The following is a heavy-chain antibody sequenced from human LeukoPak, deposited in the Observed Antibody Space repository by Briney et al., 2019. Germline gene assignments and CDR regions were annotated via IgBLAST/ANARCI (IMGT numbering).Heavy chain of an antibody. V-gene: IGHV4-59*01. CDR3: ARGAGNYYFYGMDV. J-gene: IGHJ6*02. CDR2: IFYSGST. CDR1: GGSISSYF. Sequence: PSETLSLTCTVSGGSISSYFWSWIRQPPGKGLEWIGHIFYSGSTNYNPSLKSRVTVSVDTSKNQFSLKLSSVTAADTAVYYCARGAGNYYFYGMDVWGQGTTVTVSS.